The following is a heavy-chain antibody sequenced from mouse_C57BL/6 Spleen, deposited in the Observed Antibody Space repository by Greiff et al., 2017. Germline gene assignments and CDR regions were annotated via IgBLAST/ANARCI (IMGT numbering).Heavy chain of an antibody. CDR2: IDPSDSYT. CDR3: ARGGDY. Sequence: VQLKQPGAELVMPGASVKLSCKASGYTFTSYWMHWVKQRPGQGLEWIGEIDPSDSYTNYNQKFKGKSTLTVDKSSSTAYMQLSSLTSEDSAVYYCARGGDYWGQGTTLTVSS. J-gene: IGHJ2*01. V-gene: IGHV1-69*01. CDR1: GYTFTSYW.